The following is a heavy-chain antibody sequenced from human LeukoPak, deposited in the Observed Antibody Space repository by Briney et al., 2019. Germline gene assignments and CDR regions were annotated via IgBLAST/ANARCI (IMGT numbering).Heavy chain of an antibody. CDR2: IIPIFGTA. J-gene: IGHJ4*02. D-gene: IGHD2-2*01. CDR3: ARSYCSSTSCQYYFDY. Sequence: ASVEVSCKASGGTFSSYAISWVRQAPGQGLEWMGGIIPIFGTANYAQKFQGRVTITTDESTSTAYMELSSLRSEDTAVYYCARSYCSSTSCQYYFDYWGQGTLVTVSS. V-gene: IGHV1-69*05. CDR1: GGTFSSYA.